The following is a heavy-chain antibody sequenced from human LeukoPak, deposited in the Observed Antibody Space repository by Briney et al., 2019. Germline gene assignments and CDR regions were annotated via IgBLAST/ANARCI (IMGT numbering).Heavy chain of an antibody. D-gene: IGHD3-10*01. Sequence: GGSLRLSCAASGFTFSNYGMHWVRQAPGKGLGWVAVIWYDGSNKYYADSVKGRFTISRDNSKNTLYLQMNSLRAEDTAVYYCAKDSITSISLLWFGESSGGYYYMDVWGKGTTVTVSS. V-gene: IGHV3-33*06. CDR2: IWYDGSNK. CDR1: GFTFSNYG. J-gene: IGHJ6*03. CDR3: AKDSITSISLLWFGESSGGYYYMDV.